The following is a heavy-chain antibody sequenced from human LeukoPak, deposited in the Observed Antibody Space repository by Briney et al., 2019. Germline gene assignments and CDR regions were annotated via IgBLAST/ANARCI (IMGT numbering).Heavy chain of an antibody. D-gene: IGHD3-22*01. CDR3: ARLDSSGYYQSFDY. J-gene: IGHJ4*02. V-gene: IGHV4-59*01. Sequence: PSETLSLTCTVSGGSISSYYWSWIRQPPGKGLEWIGYIYYSGSTNYNPSLKSRVTISVDTPKNQFSLKLSSVTAADTAVYYCARLDSSGYYQSFDYWGQGTLVTVSS. CDR1: GGSISSYY. CDR2: IYYSGST.